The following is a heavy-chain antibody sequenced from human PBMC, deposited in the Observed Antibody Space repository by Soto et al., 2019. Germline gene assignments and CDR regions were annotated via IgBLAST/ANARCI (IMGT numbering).Heavy chain of an antibody. CDR1: GGTFSSYA. V-gene: IGHV1-69*01. CDR3: ARDRGSDSSSWFGRGPNWFDP. Sequence: QVQLVQSGAEVKKPGSSVKVSCKASGGTFSSYAISWVRQSPGQGLEWMGGIIPIFGTANYAQKFQGRVTLTADESTSTAYMELSSLRSEDTAVYYCARDRGSDSSSWFGRGPNWFDPWGQGTLVTVSS. CDR2: IIPIFGTA. J-gene: IGHJ5*02. D-gene: IGHD6-13*01.